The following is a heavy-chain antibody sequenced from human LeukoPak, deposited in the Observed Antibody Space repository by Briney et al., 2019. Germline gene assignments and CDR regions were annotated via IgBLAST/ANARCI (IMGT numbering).Heavy chain of an antibody. V-gene: IGHV1-46*01. CDR1: GYTFTSYY. CDR2: INPSGGST. Sequence: GASVKVSCKASGYTFTSYYMHWVRQAPGQGLEWMGIINPSGGSTSYAQKFQGRVTMTRDTSTSTVYMELSSLRSEDTAVYYCARDIVVVVAATPNPYYYYGMDVWGQGTTVTVSS. CDR3: ARDIVVVVAATPNPYYYYGMDV. D-gene: IGHD2-15*01. J-gene: IGHJ6*02.